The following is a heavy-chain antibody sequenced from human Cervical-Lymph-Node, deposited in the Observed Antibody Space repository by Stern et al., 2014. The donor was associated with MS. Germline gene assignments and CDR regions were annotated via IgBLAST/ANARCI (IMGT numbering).Heavy chain of an antibody. D-gene: IGHD1-26*01. CDR2: IIPIFGAA. CDR3: AKGRGSYWFFDL. CDR1: GGSFNNHA. Sequence: QVQLVQAGGEVKKPGSSAKASCKASGGSFNNHAASWVRQAPGQGLEWMGWIIPIFGAADYAHKFQGRVAITADESTSTVDMDFSSLRSEDTAMYYCAKGRGSYWFFDLWGRGTLVIVSS. V-gene: IGHV1-69*01. J-gene: IGHJ2*01.